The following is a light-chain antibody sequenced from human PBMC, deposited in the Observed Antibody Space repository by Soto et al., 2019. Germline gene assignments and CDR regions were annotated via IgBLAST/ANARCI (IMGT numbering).Light chain of an antibody. CDR1: QGISNY. CDR3: QQYNSYWT. Sequence: DIQMTQSPSSLSASVGDRVTITCRASQGISNYLAWYQQKPGKVPKLLIYAASTLQSGVPPRFSGSGSGTEFTLTISSLQPDDFATYYCQQYNSYWTFGQGT. V-gene: IGKV1-27*01. CDR2: AAS. J-gene: IGKJ1*01.